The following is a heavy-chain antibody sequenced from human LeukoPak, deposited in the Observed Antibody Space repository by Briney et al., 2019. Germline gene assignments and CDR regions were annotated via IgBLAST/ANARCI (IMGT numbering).Heavy chain of an antibody. V-gene: IGHV3-11*03. CDR1: GFTFSDSY. CDR2: ISGSGHDI. J-gene: IGHJ4*02. Sequence: GGSLRLSCAASGFTFSDSYMTWVRQAPGKGVEWVAYISGSGHDINYSDSVKGRFTISRDNAKNTLYLQMNSLRAENTARYYCARSGGIIDYWGQGTLVTVSS. CDR3: ARSGGIIDY. D-gene: IGHD3-10*01.